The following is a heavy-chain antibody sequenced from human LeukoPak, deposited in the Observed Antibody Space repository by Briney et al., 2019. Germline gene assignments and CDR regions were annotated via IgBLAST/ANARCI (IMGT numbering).Heavy chain of an antibody. V-gene: IGHV3-73*01. Sequence: PGGSLKLSCAASGFTFSGSAMHWVRQASGKGLEWVGRIRSKANSYATAYAASVKGRFTISRDDSKNTAYLQMNSLKTEDTAVYYCARDSSGQIYYYYGMDVWGQGTTVTVSS. CDR3: ARDSSGQIYYYYGMDV. D-gene: IGHD6-19*01. J-gene: IGHJ6*02. CDR2: IRSKANSYAT. CDR1: GFTFSGSA.